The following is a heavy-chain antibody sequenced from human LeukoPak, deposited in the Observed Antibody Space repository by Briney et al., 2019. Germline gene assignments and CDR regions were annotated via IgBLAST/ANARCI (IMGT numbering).Heavy chain of an antibody. J-gene: IGHJ4*02. Sequence: PAGSLRLSCAASGLTVSRFWMIWIRQAPGKGLEWVATINEDGNEKWYADSVKGRFTISRDNARNSLYLQMNSLRAEDTAVYYCATLSYRRFDYWGQGALVTVSS. CDR3: ATLSYRRFDY. V-gene: IGHV3-7*01. CDR1: GLTVSRFW. CDR2: INEDGNEK. D-gene: IGHD1-14*01.